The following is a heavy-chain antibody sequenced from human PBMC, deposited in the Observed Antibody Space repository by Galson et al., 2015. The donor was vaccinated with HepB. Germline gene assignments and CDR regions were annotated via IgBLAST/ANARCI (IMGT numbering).Heavy chain of an antibody. V-gene: IGHV1-18*01. Sequence: SVKVSCKASGYTFISYGISWVRQAPGQGLEWMGWISAYNGNTNFAQKFQGRVTMTTDTSTTTAYMELRGLRSDDTAVYYCARGNVHSSSWYSYYWGQGTLVTVSS. CDR1: GYTFISYG. J-gene: IGHJ4*02. D-gene: IGHD6-13*01. CDR2: ISAYNGNT. CDR3: ARGNVHSSSWYSYY.